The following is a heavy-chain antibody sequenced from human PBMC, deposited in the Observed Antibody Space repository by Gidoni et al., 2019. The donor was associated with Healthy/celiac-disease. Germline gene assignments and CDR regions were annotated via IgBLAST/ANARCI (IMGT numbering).Heavy chain of an antibody. J-gene: IGHJ2*01. Sequence: QVQLQQWGAGLLKPSEPLSLTCAVYGGYFSGYYWSWIRQPPGKGLEWIREINHSESINYNPSLKSRVTISVDTSKNQFSLKLRSVTAADTAVYYCARGRGGYWYCDRWGRGTLVTVSS. V-gene: IGHV4-34*01. D-gene: IGHD3-3*01. CDR3: ARGRGGYWYCDR. CDR1: GGYFSGYY. CDR2: INHSESI.